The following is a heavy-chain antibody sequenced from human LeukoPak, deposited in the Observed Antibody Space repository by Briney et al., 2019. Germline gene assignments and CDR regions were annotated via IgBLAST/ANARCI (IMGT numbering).Heavy chain of an antibody. Sequence: PGASVKVSCKVSGYTLTELSMHWVRQAPGKGLEWMGGSDLEDGETTYAQKFQGRVTMTEDTSTDTAYMELSSLRSEDTAVYYCAGVMVRGVKYGMDVWGQGTTVTVSS. D-gene: IGHD3-10*01. V-gene: IGHV1-24*01. J-gene: IGHJ6*02. CDR3: AGVMVRGVKYGMDV. CDR2: SDLEDGET. CDR1: GYTLTELS.